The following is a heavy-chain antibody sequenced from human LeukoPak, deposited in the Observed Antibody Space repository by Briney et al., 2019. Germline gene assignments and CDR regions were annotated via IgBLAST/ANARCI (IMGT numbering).Heavy chain of an antibody. J-gene: IGHJ2*01. V-gene: IGHV1-18*01. D-gene: IGHD4-17*01. CDR1: GYTFTSYG. Sequence: ASVKVSCKASGYTFTSYGISWVRQAPGQGLEWMGWISAYNGNTNYAQKLQGRVTMTTDTSTSTAYMELRSLRSDDTAVYSCARLMTTVTTFLRSYWYFDLWGRGTLVTVSS. CDR3: ARLMTTVTTFLRSYWYFDL. CDR2: ISAYNGNT.